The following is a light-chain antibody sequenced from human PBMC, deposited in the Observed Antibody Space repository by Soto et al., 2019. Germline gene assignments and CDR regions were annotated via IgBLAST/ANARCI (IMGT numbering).Light chain of an antibody. CDR3: QHHNSYYQT. CDR2: GAS. Sequence: DIQMTQSPPTLSASVGDRVTITCRASQSIRHYLAWYQQMPGKAPKLLIYGASTLQSGVPSRFSGSGSGTEFTLTISTLQPYFFVTYFCQHHNSYYQTFGQGTKVDSK. CDR1: QSIRHY. J-gene: IGKJ1*01. V-gene: IGKV1-5*01.